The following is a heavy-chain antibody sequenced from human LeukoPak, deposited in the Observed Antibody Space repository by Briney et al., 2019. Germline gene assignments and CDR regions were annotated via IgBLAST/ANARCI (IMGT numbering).Heavy chain of an antibody. V-gene: IGHV4-39*02. D-gene: IGHD1-26*01. CDR1: GGSIRGLSEY. CDR2: IYYSGST. J-gene: IGHJ4*02. Sequence: SETLSLTCTLSGGSIRGLSEYYGSIRQSPGKRLGWLGSIYYSGSTYYNPSLQIRLTMSLDPSINHFYVELTSVTTPDRPVVYCAGNESVLGTTGLDDVFDDWGKGTMVTVSS. CDR3: AGNESVLGTTGLDDVFDD.